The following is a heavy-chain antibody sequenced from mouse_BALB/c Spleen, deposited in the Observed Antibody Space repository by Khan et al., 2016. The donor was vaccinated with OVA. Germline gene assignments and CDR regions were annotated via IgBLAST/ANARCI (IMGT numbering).Heavy chain of an antibody. CDR3: ERRGRRWDFDY. CDR1: GYTFINYW. J-gene: IGHJ2*01. CDR2: INPSTGYT. V-gene: IGHV1-7*01. Sequence: VQLQQSGAELAQPGASVKMSCKASGYTFINYWILWVKQRPGQGLEWIGYINPSTGYTEYNQNFKDQATLTADKSSSTAYMPLSSLTSEDSAVYYCERRGRRWDFDYWGQGTTLTVSS. D-gene: IGHD1-1*01.